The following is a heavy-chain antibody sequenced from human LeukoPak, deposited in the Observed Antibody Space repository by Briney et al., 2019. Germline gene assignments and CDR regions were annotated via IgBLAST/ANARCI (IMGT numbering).Heavy chain of an antibody. J-gene: IGHJ4*02. Sequence: PSETLSLPCSVSGGSLINYYWSWIRQPPGKGLEWIGYIFSNGVTYFNPSLKSRVTISVDTSKNQFSLNLNSVSAADTAVYCCARHDAMPVMRRGFDFWGQGTLVTVSS. D-gene: IGHD3-16*01. V-gene: IGHV4-59*08. CDR3: ARHDAMPVMRRGFDF. CDR1: GGSLINYY. CDR2: IFSNGVT.